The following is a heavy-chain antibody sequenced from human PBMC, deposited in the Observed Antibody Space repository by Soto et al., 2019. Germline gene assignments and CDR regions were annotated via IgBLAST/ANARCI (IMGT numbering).Heavy chain of an antibody. CDR3: ARAGVGITIFHWGMDV. D-gene: IGHD3-3*01. CDR1: GGSISSGDYY. V-gene: IGHV4-30-4*01. J-gene: IGHJ6*02. CDR2: IYYSGST. Sequence: QVQLQESGPGLVKPSQTLSLTCTVSGGSISSGDYYWSWIRQPPGKGLEWIGYIYYSGSTYYNPSLKSRVTISVDTSKNQFSLKLSSVTAADTAVYYCARAGVGITIFHWGMDVWGQGTTVTVSS.